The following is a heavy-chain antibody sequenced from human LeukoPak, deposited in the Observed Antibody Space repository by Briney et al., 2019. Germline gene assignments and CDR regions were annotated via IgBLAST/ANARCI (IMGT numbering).Heavy chain of an antibody. CDR1: GYTFTSYG. J-gene: IGHJ5*02. V-gene: IGHV1-18*01. CDR3: ARDPSHYCSSTSCYKGWFDP. CDR2: IIAYNGNT. Sequence: GASVNFSCQASGYTFTSYGISWVRPAPGQGIEWMGWIIAYNGNTNYAQKLQGRVTMTTDTSTSTAYMELRSLRSDDTAVYYCARDPSHYCSSTSCYKGWFDPWGQGTQVTVSS. D-gene: IGHD2-2*02.